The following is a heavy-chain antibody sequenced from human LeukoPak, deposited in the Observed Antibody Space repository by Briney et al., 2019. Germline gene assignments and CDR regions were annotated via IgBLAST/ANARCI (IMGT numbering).Heavy chain of an antibody. V-gene: IGHV3-48*03. D-gene: IGHD5-24*01. Sequence: GGSLRLSCAASGFTFSSYEMKWVRQAPGKGLEWVSYISSSGVTIYYADSVKGRFTISRDNAKNSLYLQMNSLRAEDTAVYCCARAKMATGGGTFDYWGQGTLVTVSP. CDR1: GFTFSSYE. CDR2: ISSSGVTI. CDR3: ARAKMATGGGTFDY. J-gene: IGHJ4*02.